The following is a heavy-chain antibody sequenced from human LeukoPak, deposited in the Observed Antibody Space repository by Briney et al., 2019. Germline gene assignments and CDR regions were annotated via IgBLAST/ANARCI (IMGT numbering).Heavy chain of an antibody. CDR1: GGSISSYY. V-gene: IGHV4-59*08. Sequence: SETLSLTCTVSGGSISSYYWSWIRQPPGKGLEWIGYIYYGGSNNYNPSFKSRVTISVNTPKNQFSLKLSSVTAADTAVYYCARHSPTARTEATIALDYWGQGTLVTVSS. CDR2: IYYGGSN. D-gene: IGHD5-12*01. J-gene: IGHJ4*02. CDR3: ARHSPTARTEATIALDY.